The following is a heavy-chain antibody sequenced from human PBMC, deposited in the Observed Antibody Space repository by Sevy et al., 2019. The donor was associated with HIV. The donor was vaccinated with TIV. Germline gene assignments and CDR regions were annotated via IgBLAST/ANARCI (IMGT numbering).Heavy chain of an antibody. CDR3: AKDAYNNSWTYFDY. Sequence: GGSLRLSCVASGFTFDDYAMHWVRQAPGKGLEWVSGINWNSGTIDYADSVKGRFTISRDNAKNSLYLQMNSLRPEDTALYYCAKDAYNNSWTYFDYWGQGTLVTVSS. V-gene: IGHV3-9*01. CDR1: GFTFDDYA. D-gene: IGHD1-26*01. CDR2: INWNSGTI. J-gene: IGHJ4*02.